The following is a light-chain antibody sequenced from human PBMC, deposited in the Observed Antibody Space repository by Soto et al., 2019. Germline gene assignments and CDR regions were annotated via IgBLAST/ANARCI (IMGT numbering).Light chain of an antibody. CDR1: QSVGSN. CDR2: GAS. J-gene: IGKJ1*01. V-gene: IGKV3-15*01. Sequence: EIVMTQSPATLSVSPGERATLSCRASQSVGSNLAWYQQKPGQAPRLLIYGASTRATGIPARFRGSGSGTEFTLTISSLQSEDFAIYFCQQYNNWPPDRTFGQGTKVEI. CDR3: QQYNNWPPDRT.